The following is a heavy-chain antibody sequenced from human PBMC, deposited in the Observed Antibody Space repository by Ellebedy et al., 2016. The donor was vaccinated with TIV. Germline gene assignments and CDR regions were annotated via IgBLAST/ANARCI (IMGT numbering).Heavy chain of an antibody. Sequence: PGGSLRLSCAASGFTFDDYAMHRVRQDPGKGLEWVSSIRWNSCSIGYADSVKGRFTISRDNAKNSLYLQMNSLRAEDTAFYYCAKDIRRGMGFDYWGQGTLVIVSS. J-gene: IGHJ4*02. CDR1: GFTFDDYA. CDR2: IRWNSCSI. D-gene: IGHD6-13*01. V-gene: IGHV3-9*01. CDR3: AKDIRRGMGFDY.